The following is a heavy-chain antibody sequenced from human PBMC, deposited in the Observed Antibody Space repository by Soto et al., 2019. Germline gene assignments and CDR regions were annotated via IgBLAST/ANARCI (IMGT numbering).Heavy chain of an antibody. Sequence: SETLSLTCTVSGDSIRSSSYWGWIRQPPGKGLEWIGSIYSTGNTSYNPSLNSQVTISVDTSKNQFSLNVISVTAADTAVYYCRRSSRYSTDVWGQGTTVT. V-gene: IGHV4-39*01. CDR1: GDSIRSSSY. J-gene: IGHJ6*02. CDR3: RRSSRYSTDV. D-gene: IGHD6-13*01. CDR2: IYSTGNT.